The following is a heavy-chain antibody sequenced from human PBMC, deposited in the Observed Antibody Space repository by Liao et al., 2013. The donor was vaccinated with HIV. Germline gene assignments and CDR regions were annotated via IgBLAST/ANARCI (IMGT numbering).Heavy chain of an antibody. CDR1: SGTISTSSYY. CDR2: IYYRGTT. V-gene: IGHV4-39*07. J-gene: IGHJ4*02. Sequence: QVQLQESGPGLVKPSETLSLTCIASSGTISTSSYYWAWIRQSPGQGPEWIGSIYYRGTTYYNPSLKSRVTMSVDTSKNQFSLKLSSVTAADTAVYYCAREGFYSGSSYFDYWGQGTLVTVSS. CDR3: AREGFYSGSSYFDY. D-gene: IGHD1-26*01.